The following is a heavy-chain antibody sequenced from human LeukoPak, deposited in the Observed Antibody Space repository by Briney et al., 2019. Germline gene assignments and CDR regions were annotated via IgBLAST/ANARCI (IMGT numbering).Heavy chain of an antibody. CDR3: AKEYYYDSSGYYGY. CDR1: GFTFSSYA. J-gene: IGHJ4*02. D-gene: IGHD3-22*01. Sequence: GSLRLSCAAAGFTFSSYAMHWVRQAPGEGLGWVANIKQDGSEKYYVDSVKGRFTISRDNAKNSLYLQMNSLRAEDTAVYYCAKEYYYDSSGYYGYWGQGPLVTVSS. CDR2: IKQDGSEK. V-gene: IGHV3-7*01.